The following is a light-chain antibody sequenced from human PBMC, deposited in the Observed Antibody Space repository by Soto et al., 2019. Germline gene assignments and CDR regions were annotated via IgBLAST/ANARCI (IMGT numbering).Light chain of an antibody. CDR2: GAS. CDR1: QSVSSSY. CDR3: QQYGSSPRT. Sequence: EIVLTQSPGTLSLSPGERATLCCRASQSVSSSYLAWYQQKPDQAPRLLIYGASSRATGIPDRVSGSGSGTDFTLTISRLEPEDFAVYYCQQYGSSPRTFGQGTKVDIK. V-gene: IGKV3-20*01. J-gene: IGKJ1*01.